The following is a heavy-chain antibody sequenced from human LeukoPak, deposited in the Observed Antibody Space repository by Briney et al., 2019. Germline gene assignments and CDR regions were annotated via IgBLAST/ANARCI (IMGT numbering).Heavy chain of an antibody. CDR2: INHSGST. CDR1: GGSISSYY. Sequence: SETLSLTCTVSGGSISSYYWSWIRQPPGKGLEWIGEINHSGSTNYNPSLKSRVTISVDTSKNQFSLRLSSVTAADTAVYYCARGLTGSRRYFDSWGQGTLVTVSS. D-gene: IGHD3-10*01. CDR3: ARGLTGSRRYFDS. J-gene: IGHJ4*02. V-gene: IGHV4-34*01.